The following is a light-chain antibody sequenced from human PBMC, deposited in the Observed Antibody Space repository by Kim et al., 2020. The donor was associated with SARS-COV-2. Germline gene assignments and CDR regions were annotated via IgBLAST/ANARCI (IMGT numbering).Light chain of an antibody. CDR3: QQYTGSPIT. J-gene: IGKJ5*01. CDR2: GAS. CDR1: QSVRNGY. Sequence: VLTQSPGTLSLSPGERATLSCRASQSVRNGYLAWYQQKPGQAPRLLIYGASSRATGIPDRFSGSGSGTDFTLTISRLEPEDFAVYYCQQYTGSPITFGQGTRLEIK. V-gene: IGKV3-20*01.